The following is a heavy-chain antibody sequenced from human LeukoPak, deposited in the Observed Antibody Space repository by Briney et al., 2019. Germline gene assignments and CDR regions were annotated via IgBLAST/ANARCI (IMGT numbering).Heavy chain of an antibody. CDR2: ISAYNGNT. CDR1: GYTFTSYG. Sequence: ASVKVSCKASGYTFTSYGISWVRQAPGQGLEWMGWISAYNGNTNYAQKLQGRVTMTTDTSTSTAYMELSRLRSDDTAVYYCARGSRMVVVPAAMPHWGQGTLVTVSS. CDR3: ARGSRMVVVPAAMPH. V-gene: IGHV1-18*01. J-gene: IGHJ4*02. D-gene: IGHD2-2*01.